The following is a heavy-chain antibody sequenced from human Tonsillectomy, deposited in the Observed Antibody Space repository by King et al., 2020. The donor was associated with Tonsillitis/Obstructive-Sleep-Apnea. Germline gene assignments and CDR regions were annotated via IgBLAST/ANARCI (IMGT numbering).Heavy chain of an antibody. Sequence: VQLQQWGAGLLKPSETLSLTCAVYGGSFSGYYWRWIRQPPGKGLEWIGEINHSGSTNYNPSLKSRVTISVDTSKNQFSLTLSSVTAADTAVYYCAVYCSSTSCGYFDYWGQGTLVTVSS. CDR1: GGSFSGYY. J-gene: IGHJ4*02. V-gene: IGHV4-34*01. CDR3: AVYCSSTSCGYFDY. D-gene: IGHD2-2*01. CDR2: INHSGST.